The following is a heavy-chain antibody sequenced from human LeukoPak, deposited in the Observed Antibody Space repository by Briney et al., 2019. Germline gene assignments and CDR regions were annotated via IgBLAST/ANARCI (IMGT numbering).Heavy chain of an antibody. Sequence: GESLKISCKGSGYSFTSYWIGWVRQMPGKGLEWMGIIYPGDSDTRYSPSFQGQVTVSADKSISTAYLQWSSLKASDTAMYYCARHMSACSSDHFPNYDILTGPEVCGMDVWGQGTTVIVSS. CDR1: GYSFTSYW. CDR2: IYPGDSDT. CDR3: ARHMSACSSDHFPNYDILTGPEVCGMDV. D-gene: IGHD3-9*01. J-gene: IGHJ6*02. V-gene: IGHV5-51*01.